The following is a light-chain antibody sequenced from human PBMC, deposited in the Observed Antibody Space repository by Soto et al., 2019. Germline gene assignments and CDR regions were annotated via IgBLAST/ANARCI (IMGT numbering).Light chain of an antibody. CDR2: EVS. V-gene: IGLV2-14*01. CDR3: SSYVSYSTFAV. CDR1: SRDVGGYNY. J-gene: IGLJ2*01. Sequence: QSALTQPASVSGSPGQSITISCTGTSRDVGGYNYVSWHQQHPGKAPKVIITEVSNRPSGVSNRFSGSKSGNTASLTISGLQAEDEADYYCSSYVSYSTFAVFGGGTQLTVL.